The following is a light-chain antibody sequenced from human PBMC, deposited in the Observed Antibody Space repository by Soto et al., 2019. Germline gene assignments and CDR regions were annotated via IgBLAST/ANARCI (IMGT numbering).Light chain of an antibody. CDR3: HQYGSAPAWT. V-gene: IGKV3-20*01. CDR2: GAS. J-gene: IGKJ1*01. Sequence: EIVLTQSPGTLSLFPGERATLSCRASQSISSNYLAWYQQKPGQAPRLLIHGASNRATGIPDWFSGAGSGTDFTLTISRLEPEDFAVYYCHQYGSAPAWTFGQGTKVEIK. CDR1: QSISSNY.